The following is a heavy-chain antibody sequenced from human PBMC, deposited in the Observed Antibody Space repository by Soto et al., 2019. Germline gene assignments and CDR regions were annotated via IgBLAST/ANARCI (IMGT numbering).Heavy chain of an antibody. CDR1: GFTFSGYW. V-gene: IGHV3-74*01. J-gene: IGHJ4*02. Sequence: GGSLRLSCAASGFTFSGYWMHWVRQAPGKGLVWVSRINNDGSRTNYADSVKGRFTISRDNAKNTLYLQMNSLRAEDTAVYYCAREFTSSGCWGQGTLVTVSS. CDR2: INNDGSRT. CDR3: AREFTSSGC. D-gene: IGHD6-25*01.